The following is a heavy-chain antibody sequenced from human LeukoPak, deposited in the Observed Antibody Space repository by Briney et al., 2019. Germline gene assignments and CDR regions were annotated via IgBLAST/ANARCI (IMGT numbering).Heavy chain of an antibody. CDR2: INHSGST. V-gene: IGHV4-34*08. D-gene: IGHD4-17*01. Sequence: PGGSLRLSCAGSGFTFSSYVWSWIRQPPGKGLEWIGEINHSGSTNYNPSLKSRVTISVDTSKNQFSLKLSSVTAADTAVYYCAHEGTTVTPSYWGQGTLVTVSS. CDR3: AHEGTTVTPSY. J-gene: IGHJ4*02. CDR1: GFTFSSYV.